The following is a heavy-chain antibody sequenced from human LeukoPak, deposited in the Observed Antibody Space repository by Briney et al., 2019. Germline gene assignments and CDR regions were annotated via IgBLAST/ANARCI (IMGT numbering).Heavy chain of an antibody. CDR2: ISGSGGST. Sequence: GGSLRLSCAASGFTFSSYAMSWVRQAPGKGLGWVSAISGSGGSTYYADSVKGRSTISRDNSKHTLYLQMNSLRAEDTAVYYCAKDREYQLLSVNWGQGTLVTVSS. D-gene: IGHD2-2*01. J-gene: IGHJ4*02. CDR1: GFTFSSYA. V-gene: IGHV3-23*01. CDR3: AKDREYQLLSVN.